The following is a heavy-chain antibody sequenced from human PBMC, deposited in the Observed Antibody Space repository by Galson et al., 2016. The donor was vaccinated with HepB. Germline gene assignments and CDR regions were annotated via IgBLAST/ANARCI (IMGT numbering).Heavy chain of an antibody. D-gene: IGHD5-24*01. CDR2: IWYDGSNK. J-gene: IGHJ4*02. Sequence: SLRLSCAASGLTFSNYGMHWVRQAPGKGLEWVAVIWYDGSNKYYADSVKGRFTISRDDSKNTLYLQMNSLRAEDTAVYYCAREAERWNYLDYWGQGALVTVSS. CDR1: GLTFSNYG. CDR3: AREAERWNYLDY. V-gene: IGHV3-33*01.